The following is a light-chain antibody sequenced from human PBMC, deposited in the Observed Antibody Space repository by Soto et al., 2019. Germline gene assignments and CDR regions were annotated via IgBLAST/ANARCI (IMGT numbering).Light chain of an antibody. J-gene: IGKJ4*01. CDR3: QQFNSFPLT. CDR2: DAS. V-gene: IGKV1-13*02. Sequence: AAQLTQSPSSLSASVGARVPMSCRASQGIGNALAWYQQKPGKAPKVLIYDASSLKSGVPSRFSGSGSGTDFTLTISSLQPEDFATYYCQQFNSFPLTFGGGTKVDIK. CDR1: QGIGNA.